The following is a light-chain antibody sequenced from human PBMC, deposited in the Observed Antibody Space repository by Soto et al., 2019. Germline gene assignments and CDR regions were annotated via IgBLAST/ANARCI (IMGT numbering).Light chain of an antibody. Sequence: EIVLTQSPGTLSLSPGERATLSCGASQSVSSSYLAWYQQKPGRAPRLLIFGASNGATGIPDRFSGSGSGTDFTLTISRLEPEDFAVYYCQQYDISPVTFGQGTKVEIK. CDR1: QSVSSSY. V-gene: IGKV3-20*01. CDR2: GAS. CDR3: QQYDISPVT. J-gene: IGKJ1*01.